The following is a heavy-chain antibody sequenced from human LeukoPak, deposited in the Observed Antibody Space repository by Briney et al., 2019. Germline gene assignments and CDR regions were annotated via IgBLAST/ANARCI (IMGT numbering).Heavy chain of an antibody. CDR3: ARGRTYDSSGYSISMYYFDY. V-gene: IGHV4-30-4*01. D-gene: IGHD3-22*01. J-gene: IGHJ4*02. Sequence: SETLSLTCTVSGGSISSGDHYWSWIRQPPGKGLEWIGYIYYSGSTYYNPSLKSRVTISVDTSKNQFSLKLSSVTAADTAVYYCARGRTYDSSGYSISMYYFDYWGQGTLVTVSS. CDR2: IYYSGST. CDR1: GGSISSGDHY.